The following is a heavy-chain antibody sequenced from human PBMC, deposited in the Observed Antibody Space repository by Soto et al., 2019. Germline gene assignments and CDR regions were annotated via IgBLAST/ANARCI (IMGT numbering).Heavy chain of an antibody. J-gene: IGHJ4*02. CDR1: GGSISSYY. CDR3: ARSYDSSGYPYYFDY. V-gene: IGHV4-59*01. D-gene: IGHD3-22*01. CDR2: IYYSGST. Sequence: SSETLSLTCTVSGGSISSYYWSWIRQPPGKGLEWIGYIYYSGSTNYNPSLKSRVTISVDTSKNQFSLKLSSVTAADTAVYYCARSYDSSGYPYYFDYWGQGTLVTVSS.